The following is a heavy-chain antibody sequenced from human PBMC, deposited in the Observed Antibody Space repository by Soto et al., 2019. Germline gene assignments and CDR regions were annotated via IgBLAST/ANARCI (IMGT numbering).Heavy chain of an antibody. J-gene: IGHJ4*02. CDR3: ARGTFYYDSHAYYGY. Sequence: EVQLVESGGGLVKPGGSLRLSCAASGFTFSSYSMNWVRQAPGKGLEWVSSISSSGSNIYYADSVKGRFTISRDNAKNSLYLQRNSLRAEDTAVYYCARGTFYYDSHAYYGYWCQGTVVTVSP. CDR2: ISSSGSNI. V-gene: IGHV3-21*01. CDR1: GFTFSSYS. D-gene: IGHD3-22*01.